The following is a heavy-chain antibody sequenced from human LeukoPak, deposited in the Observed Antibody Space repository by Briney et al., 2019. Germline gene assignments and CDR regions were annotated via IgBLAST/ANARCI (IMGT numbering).Heavy chain of an antibody. CDR1: GDSISNYY. CDR3: ARCLNTYYYDNSGYSPEHYCMDV. V-gene: IGHV4-4*07. CDR2: IYASGSS. Sequence: SETLSLTCTVSGDSISNYYWSWVRQPAGKGLEWIGRIYASGSSNYNPSLKSRITMSVDTSKNQFSLKLSSVTAADTAVYYCARCLNTYYYDNSGYSPEHYCMDVWGKGTTVTVS. J-gene: IGHJ6*03. D-gene: IGHD3-22*01.